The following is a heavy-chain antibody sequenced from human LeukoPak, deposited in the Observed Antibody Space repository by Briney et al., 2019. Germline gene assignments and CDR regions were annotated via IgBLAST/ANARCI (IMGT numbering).Heavy chain of an antibody. V-gene: IGHV4-59*02. J-gene: IGHJ5*02. CDR1: GGSVSSYY. CDR2: IYYSGST. D-gene: IGHD6-13*01. Sequence: SETLSLTCTVSGGSVSSYYWSWIRQPPGKGLEWIGYIYYSGSTNYNPSLKSRVTISVDTSKNQFSLKLSSVTAADTAVYYCAREKLPYSSMQNWFDPWGQGTLVTVSP. CDR3: AREKLPYSSMQNWFDP.